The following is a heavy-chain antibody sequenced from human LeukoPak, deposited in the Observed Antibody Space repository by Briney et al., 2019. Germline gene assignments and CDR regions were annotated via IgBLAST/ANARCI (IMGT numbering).Heavy chain of an antibody. CDR2: IYYSGST. J-gene: IGHJ4*02. V-gene: IGHV4-30-4*01. CDR1: GGSISSGDYY. D-gene: IGHD2-2*01. Sequence: SETLSLTCTVSGGSISSGDYYWSWIRQPPGKGLEWMGYIYYSGSTYYNPSLKSRVTISVDTSKNQFSLKPSSVTAADTAVYHCARGWGYCSSTSCHPFDYWGQGTLVTVSS. CDR3: ARGWGYCSSTSCHPFDY.